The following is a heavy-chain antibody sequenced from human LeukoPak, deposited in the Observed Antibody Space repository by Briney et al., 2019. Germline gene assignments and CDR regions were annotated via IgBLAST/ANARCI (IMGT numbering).Heavy chain of an antibody. CDR1: GGSITSNSYY. CDR2: ITYSGST. CDR3: ARERREQVLSPYTRSVTYFDY. J-gene: IGHJ4*02. D-gene: IGHD1-26*01. V-gene: IGHV4-39*07. Sequence: SETLSLNCTVSGGSITSNSYYWGWIRQPPGKGLEWIGSITYSGSTYCNPSLKRRVTISIDTSKNQFSLKLSSVTAADTAVYYCARERREQVLSPYTRSVTYFDYWGQGTLVTVSS.